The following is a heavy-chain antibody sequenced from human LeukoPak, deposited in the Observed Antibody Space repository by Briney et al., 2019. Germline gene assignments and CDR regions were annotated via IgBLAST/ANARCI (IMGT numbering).Heavy chain of an antibody. CDR2: IFFSGTT. CDR1: DGSIGTYY. J-gene: IGHJ4*02. D-gene: IGHD6-25*01. Sequence: PSETLSLTCTVSDGSIGTYYWSWIRQPPGKGLEWIGYIFFSGTTNYNPSLKSRVTISVDTSKNQFSLKMTSVTAADTAVYFCARVGSGGAWFDFWGQGTLVTVSS. V-gene: IGHV4-59*01. CDR3: ARVGSGGAWFDF.